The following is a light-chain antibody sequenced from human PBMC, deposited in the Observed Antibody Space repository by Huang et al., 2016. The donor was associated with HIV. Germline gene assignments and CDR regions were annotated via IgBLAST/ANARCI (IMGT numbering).Light chain of an antibody. Sequence: DIQMTQSPSSLSASVGDRVTITCRASQTINTFLNWYQQKPGKAPKLLIYGTSSLPSGVPSRFSDSGSGTDFTLTISSLQPEDFATYYCQHTYNTPPYTFGQGTKLEIK. CDR2: GTS. CDR1: QTINTF. CDR3: QHTYNTPPYT. V-gene: IGKV1-39*01. J-gene: IGKJ2*01.